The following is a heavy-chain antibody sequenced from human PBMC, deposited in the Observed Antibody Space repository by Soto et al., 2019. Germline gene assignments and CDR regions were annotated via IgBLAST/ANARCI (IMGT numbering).Heavy chain of an antibody. J-gene: IGHJ6*02. CDR2: IDPSDSYT. V-gene: IGHV5-10-1*01. D-gene: IGHD6-13*01. Sequence: GESLKISCEGSWYSFTSYLISWVRQMPGKGLEWIGRIDPSDSYTNYSASFQGHVTISADKSIRTAYRQWSSLKASDTAMYYWARRSIAAAGVSKHHGYGMDVWGQGTTVNVSS. CDR3: ARRSIAAAGVSKHHGYGMDV. CDR1: WYSFTSYL.